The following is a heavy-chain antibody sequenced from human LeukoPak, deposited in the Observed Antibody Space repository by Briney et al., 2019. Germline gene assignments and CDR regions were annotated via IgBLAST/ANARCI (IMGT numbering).Heavy chain of an antibody. Sequence: GGSLRLSCAASGFTFSSYAMHWVRQAPGKGLEWVAVMSYDGSNKYYADSVRGRFTISRDNSKNTLYLQMNSLRAEDTALCYCAKGTQEDTYYYDSSGSPTDWGQGTLVTVSS. D-gene: IGHD3-22*01. CDR2: MSYDGSNK. CDR3: AKGTQEDTYYYDSSGSPTD. J-gene: IGHJ4*02. CDR1: GFTFSSYA. V-gene: IGHV3-30*04.